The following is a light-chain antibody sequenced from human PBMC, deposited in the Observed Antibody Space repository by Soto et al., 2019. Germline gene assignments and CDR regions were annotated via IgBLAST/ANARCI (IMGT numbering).Light chain of an antibody. CDR2: KAT. V-gene: IGKV1-5*03. CDR1: QTISSW. Sequence: DIQMTQSPSTLSGSVGDRVTITCRASQTISSWLAWYQQKTGKAPKLLIYKATTLKSGVPSRFSGSGSGTEFTLTISSLQPDDFATYYCQHYNSYSEAFVQGTKVDIK. J-gene: IGKJ1*01. CDR3: QHYNSYSEA.